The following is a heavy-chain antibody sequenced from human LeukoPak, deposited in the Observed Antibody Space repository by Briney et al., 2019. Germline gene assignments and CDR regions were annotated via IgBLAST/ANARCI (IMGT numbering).Heavy chain of an antibody. CDR1: GGSISSSSYY. CDR2: IYYSGST. D-gene: IGHD1-26*01. V-gene: IGHV4-39*01. CDR3: ARIEVGATRRVDY. J-gene: IGHJ4*02. Sequence: PSETLSLTCTVSGGSISSSSYYWGWIRQPPGEGLGWIGSIYYSGSTYYYPSLKSLVTISVDTSKNQFSLKLSSVTAADTAVYYCARIEVGATRRVDYWGQGTLVTVSS.